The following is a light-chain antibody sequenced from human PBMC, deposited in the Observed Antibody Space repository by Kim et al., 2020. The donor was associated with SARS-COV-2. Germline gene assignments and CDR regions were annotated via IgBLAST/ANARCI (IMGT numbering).Light chain of an antibody. Sequence: IQMTQSPSTLSASVGDRVTITCRASQSVDTWLAWYQQKPGKAPNLLIYQASSLQIGVPSRFSGSGSGAEFTLTISSLQPEDFATYYCQHYIRFPYTFGQGPSWRSN. CDR3: QHYIRFPYT. J-gene: IGKJ2*01. CDR1: QSVDTW. CDR2: QAS. V-gene: IGKV1-5*03.